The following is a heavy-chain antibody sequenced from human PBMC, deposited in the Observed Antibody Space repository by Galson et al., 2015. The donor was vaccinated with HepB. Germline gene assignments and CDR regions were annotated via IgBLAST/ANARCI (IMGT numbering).Heavy chain of an antibody. CDR3: AKDACSGGSCRPDP. CDR2: ISYDGSNK. J-gene: IGHJ5*02. CDR1: GFTFSSYG. Sequence: SLRLSCAASGFTFSSYGMHWVRQAPGKGLEWVAVISYDGSNKYYADSVKGRFTISRDNSKNTLYLQMNSLRAEDTAVYYCAKDACSGGSCRPDPWGQGTLVTVSS. D-gene: IGHD2-15*01. V-gene: IGHV3-30*18.